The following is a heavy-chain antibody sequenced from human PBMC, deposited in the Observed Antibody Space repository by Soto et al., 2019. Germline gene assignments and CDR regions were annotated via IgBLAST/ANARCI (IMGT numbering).Heavy chain of an antibody. CDR1: GFTLSSYA. CDR3: ARDSMAH. J-gene: IGHJ4*02. Sequence: QVQLVESGGGVVQPGRSLRLSCAASGFTLSSYAMHWVRQAPGKGLEWVAVISYDGSNKYYADSVKGRFTISRDNSKNTLYLQMNSLRAEDTAVYYCARDSMAHWGQGTLVTVSS. V-gene: IGHV3-30-3*01. CDR2: ISYDGSNK.